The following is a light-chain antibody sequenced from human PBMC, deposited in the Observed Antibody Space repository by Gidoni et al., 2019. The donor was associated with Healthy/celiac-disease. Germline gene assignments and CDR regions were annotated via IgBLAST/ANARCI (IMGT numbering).Light chain of an antibody. Sequence: DIQMTQSPSSLSASVGDRVTIPCRASQSISSYLNWYQQKLGKAPKLLVYAASSLQSGVPSRISGSGSWTDFTLTISCLQSEDFATYYCQQSYSTPCSFGQGTKLEIK. V-gene: IGKV1-39*01. J-gene: IGKJ2*04. CDR2: AAS. CDR1: QSISSY. CDR3: QQSYSTPCS.